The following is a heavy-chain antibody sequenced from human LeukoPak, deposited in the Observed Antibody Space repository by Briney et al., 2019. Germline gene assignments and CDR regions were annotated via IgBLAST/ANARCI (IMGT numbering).Heavy chain of an antibody. CDR3: AKGDDSSGYWAFDI. CDR1: GFTFSSYS. J-gene: IGHJ3*02. Sequence: GGSLRLSCAASGFTFSSYSMNWVRQAPGKGLEWVSSISSSSSYIYYADSVKGRFTISRDNAKNSLYLQMNSLRAEDTAVYYCAKGDDSSGYWAFDIWGQGTMVTVSS. V-gene: IGHV3-21*01. CDR2: ISSSSSYI. D-gene: IGHD3-22*01.